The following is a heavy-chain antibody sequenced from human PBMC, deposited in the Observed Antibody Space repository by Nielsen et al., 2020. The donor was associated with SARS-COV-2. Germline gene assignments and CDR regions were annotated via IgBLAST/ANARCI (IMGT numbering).Heavy chain of an antibody. D-gene: IGHD2-2*02. CDR1: GFTFSSYG. Sequence: GGSLRLSCAASGFTFSSYGMHWVRQAPGKGLEWVAVISYDGSNKYYADSVKDRFTISRDNSKNTLYLQMNSLRAEDTAVYYCATKIGDQLLYYYMDVWGKGTTVTVSS. J-gene: IGHJ6*03. V-gene: IGHV3-30*03. CDR3: ATKIGDQLLYYYMDV. CDR2: ISYDGSNK.